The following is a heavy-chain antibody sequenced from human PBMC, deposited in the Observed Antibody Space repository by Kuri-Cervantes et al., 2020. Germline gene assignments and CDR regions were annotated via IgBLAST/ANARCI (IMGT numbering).Heavy chain of an antibody. CDR2: IYSGGST. J-gene: IGHJ3*02. V-gene: IGHV3-53*01. D-gene: IGHD1-26*01. CDR1: GFTVSSNY. Sequence: GESLKISCAASGFTVSSNYMSWVRQAPGKGLEWVSVIYSGGSTYYADSVKGRFTISRDNSKNTLYLQMNSLRAEDTAVYYCARVSTRWELTYAFDIWGQGTTVTVSS. CDR3: ARVSTRWELTYAFDI.